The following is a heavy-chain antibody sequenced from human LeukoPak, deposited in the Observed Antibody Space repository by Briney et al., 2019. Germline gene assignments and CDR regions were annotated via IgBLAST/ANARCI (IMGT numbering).Heavy chain of an antibody. D-gene: IGHD5-24*01. J-gene: IGHJ4*02. V-gene: IGHV4-59*01. Sequence: PSETLSLTCTVSGGSISSYYWSWIRQPPGKGLEWIGYIYYSGSTNYNPSLKSRVTISVDTSKNQFSLKLSSVTAADTAVYYCAKRSGWLQFRTFDYWGQGTLVTVSS. CDR2: IYYSGST. CDR1: GGSISSYY. CDR3: AKRSGWLQFRTFDY.